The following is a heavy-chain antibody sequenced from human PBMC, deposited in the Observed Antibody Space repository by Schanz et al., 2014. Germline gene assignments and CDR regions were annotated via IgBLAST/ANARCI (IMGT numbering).Heavy chain of an antibody. Sequence: EVQLLESGGGLIQPGGSLRLSCAASGFIFGSSVMAWVRQAPGKGLEWVSVIGGSGGSTYYADSVKGRFTISRDNSKNTLYLQMNSLRAEDTAVYYCAKGRFGELSAFDIWGQGTMVTVSS. D-gene: IGHD3-10*01. CDR1: GFIFGSSV. V-gene: IGHV3-23*01. J-gene: IGHJ3*02. CDR3: AKGRFGELSAFDI. CDR2: IGGSGGST.